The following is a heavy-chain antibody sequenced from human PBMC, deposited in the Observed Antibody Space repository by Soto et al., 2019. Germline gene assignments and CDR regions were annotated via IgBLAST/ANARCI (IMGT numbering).Heavy chain of an antibody. V-gene: IGHV3-23*01. CDR1: GFTFSSYA. J-gene: IGHJ5*02. CDR3: AKDPIAARLGDWCDP. D-gene: IGHD6-6*01. Sequence: PGGSLRLSCAASGFTFSSYAMSWVRQAPGKGLEWVSAISGSGGSTYYADSVKGRFTISRDNSKNTLYLQMNSLRAEDTAVYYCAKDPIAARLGDWCDPWGQGTMGTVSA. CDR2: ISGSGGST.